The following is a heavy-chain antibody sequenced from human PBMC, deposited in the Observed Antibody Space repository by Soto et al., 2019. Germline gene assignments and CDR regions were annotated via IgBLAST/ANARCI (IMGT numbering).Heavy chain of an antibody. D-gene: IGHD2-21*01. J-gene: IGHJ3*02. CDR1: GFTFSSYA. CDR3: AKDGPVIVVVSPDAFDI. Sequence: GGSLRLSCAASGFTFSSYAMSWFRQAPGKGLEWVSAISGSGGSTYYADSVKGRFTISRDNSKNTLYLQMNSLRAEDTAVYYCAKDGPVIVVVSPDAFDIWGQGTMVTVSS. CDR2: ISGSGGST. V-gene: IGHV3-23*01.